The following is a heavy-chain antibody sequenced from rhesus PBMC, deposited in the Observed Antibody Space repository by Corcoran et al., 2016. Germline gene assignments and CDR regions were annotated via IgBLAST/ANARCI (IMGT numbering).Heavy chain of an antibody. CDR3: ARGIAAAGT. CDR1: GGSTSTNY. Sequence: QVQLQESGPGLVKPSETLSLTCAVSGGSTSTNYCSWLSHTPGKGLEWIGYIYGGSGSTSYYPSLKSRVTISTDTSKNQFSLKLSSVTAADTAVYYCARGIAAAGTWGQGVLVTVSS. J-gene: IGHJ4*01. V-gene: IGHV4-147*01. D-gene: IGHD6-31*01. CDR2: IYGGSGST.